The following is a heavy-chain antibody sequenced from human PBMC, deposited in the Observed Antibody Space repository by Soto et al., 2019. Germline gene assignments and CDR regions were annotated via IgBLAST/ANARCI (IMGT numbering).Heavy chain of an antibody. CDR3: ARGRSTSTYNWFDP. D-gene: IGHD1-26*01. Sequence: GGSLRLSCAASGFTFSTYAMNWVRQAPGKGLEWVSFISSSSSTSTIYYADSVKGRFTISRDNAKNSLYLQMNSLRAEDTAVYYCARGRSTSTYNWFDPWGQGTLVTVSS. CDR2: ISSSSSTSTI. V-gene: IGHV3-48*01. CDR1: GFTFSTYA. J-gene: IGHJ5*02.